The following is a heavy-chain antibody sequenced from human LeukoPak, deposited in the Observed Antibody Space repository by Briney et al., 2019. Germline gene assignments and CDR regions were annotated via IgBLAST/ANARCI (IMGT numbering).Heavy chain of an antibody. CDR3: ARARGYSYGPDAFDI. D-gene: IGHD5-18*01. Sequence: SETLSLTCAVCGGSFSGYYWSWIRQPPGKGLEWIGEINHSGSTNYNPSLKSRVTISVDTSKNQFSLKLSSVTAADTAVYYCARARGYSYGPDAFDIWGQGTMVTVSS. V-gene: IGHV4-34*01. CDR1: GGSFSGYY. CDR2: INHSGST. J-gene: IGHJ3*02.